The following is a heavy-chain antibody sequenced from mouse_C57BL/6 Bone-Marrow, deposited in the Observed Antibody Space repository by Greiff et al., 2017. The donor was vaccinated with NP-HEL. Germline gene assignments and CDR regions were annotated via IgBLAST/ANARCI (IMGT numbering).Heavy chain of an antibody. D-gene: IGHD2-3*01. Sequence: VQLQQSGAELVKPGASVKLSCTASGFNFTDYYMHWVKQRPEQGLEWIGRIDPEDGETKYAPKFQGKAPITADTSSNTAYLQLSSLTSEDTAVYYCAREGYDGSHYYAMDYWGQGTSVTVSS. CDR2: IDPEDGET. J-gene: IGHJ4*01. CDR3: AREGYDGSHYYAMDY. CDR1: GFNFTDYY. V-gene: IGHV14-2*01.